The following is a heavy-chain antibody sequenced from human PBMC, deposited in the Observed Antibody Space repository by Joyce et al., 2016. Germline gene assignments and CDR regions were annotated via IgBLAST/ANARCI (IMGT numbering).Heavy chain of an antibody. Sequence: EVRLVESGGGLVQPGGSLRLSCEVFGLRFSQFYINRVRQAPAKVLEWVGRSKNKPDGYITEYAASVKGRFTISRDDSKSSLYLQMNSLRSEDTAFYYCATEGASSGPDFDRWGQGTLVTVSS. CDR1: GLRFSQFY. J-gene: IGHJ4*02. D-gene: IGHD3-22*01. CDR3: ATEGASSGPDFDR. V-gene: IGHV3-72*01. CDR2: SKNKPDGYIT.